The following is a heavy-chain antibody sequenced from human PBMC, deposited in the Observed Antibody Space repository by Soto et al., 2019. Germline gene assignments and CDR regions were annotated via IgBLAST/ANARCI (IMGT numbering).Heavy chain of an antibody. D-gene: IGHD2-8*01. V-gene: IGHV4-34*01. CDR3: ARGSNHYYHGLDG. J-gene: IGHJ6*02. Sequence: SDPLSLTCPVSGVSISRGCHYSSWLRPPPGKGLEWIGEINHAGTTNNNPSLQSRVTISVDTSKKQFSLKLTSVTAADTAVYYCARGSNHYYHGLDGWGQGTTVTFSS. CDR2: INHAGTT. CDR1: GVSISRGCHY.